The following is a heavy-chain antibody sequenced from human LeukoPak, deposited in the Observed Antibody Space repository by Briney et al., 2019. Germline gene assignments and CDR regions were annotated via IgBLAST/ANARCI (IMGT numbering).Heavy chain of an antibody. CDR1: GFAFSSYT. CDR3: ARTGYDWYFDL. Sequence: GGSLRLSCAASGFAFSSYTITWVRQAPGKGLEWVSSISSTSSFIFYADSVKGRFTISRDNAKNSLYLQMNSLRAEDTAVYYCARTGYDWYFDLWGRGTLVTVSS. D-gene: IGHD7-27*01. CDR2: ISSTSSFI. J-gene: IGHJ2*01. V-gene: IGHV3-21*01.